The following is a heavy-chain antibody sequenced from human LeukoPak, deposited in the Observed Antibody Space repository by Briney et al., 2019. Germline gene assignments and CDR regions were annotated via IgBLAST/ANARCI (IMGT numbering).Heavy chain of an antibody. J-gene: IGHJ3*02. CDR2: IVVGSGNT. D-gene: IGHD1-26*01. CDR3: AARNLRSIVGAGGAFDI. V-gene: IGHV1-58*01. Sequence: SVKVSCKASGFTFRSSALQWVRQARGQRLEWIGWIVVGSGNTNYAQKFQERVTITRDMSTSTAYMELSSLRSEDTAVYYCAARNLRSIVGAGGAFDIWGQGTMVTVSS. CDR1: GFTFRSSA.